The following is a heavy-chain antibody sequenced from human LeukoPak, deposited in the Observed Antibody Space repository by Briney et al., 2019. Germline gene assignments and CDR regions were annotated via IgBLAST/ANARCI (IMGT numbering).Heavy chain of an antibody. V-gene: IGHV4-39*01. CDR1: GGSITSSSYY. Sequence: SETLSLTCTVSGGSITSSSYYWGWIRQPPGKGLEWIGSIYYSGSTYYNPSLKSRVTVSVDTSKNQSSLKLSSVTAADTAVYYCARISIVVVPGYFDYWGQGTLVTVSS. D-gene: IGHD2-2*01. CDR3: ARISIVVVPGYFDY. J-gene: IGHJ4*02. CDR2: IYYSGST.